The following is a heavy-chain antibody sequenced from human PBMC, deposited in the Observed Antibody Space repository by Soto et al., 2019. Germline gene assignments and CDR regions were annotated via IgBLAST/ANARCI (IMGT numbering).Heavy chain of an antibody. Sequence: EVQLLESGGGLVQPGRSLRLSCAASGFTFSSYAMNWVRQAPGKGLEWVSAMSGTGGSTYYADSVKGRFTISRDNSKNTLYPQLNSLRVEDTAVFYCAKAGFSSGWSPSYFDYWGQGTLVTVSS. D-gene: IGHD6-19*01. V-gene: IGHV3-23*01. CDR2: MSGTGGST. CDR3: AKAGFSSGWSPSYFDY. J-gene: IGHJ4*02. CDR1: GFTFSSYA.